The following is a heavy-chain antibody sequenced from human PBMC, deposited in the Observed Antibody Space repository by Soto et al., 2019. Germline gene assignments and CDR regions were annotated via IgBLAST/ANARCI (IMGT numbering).Heavy chain of an antibody. CDR2: IYSGGST. D-gene: IGHD3-10*01. Sequence: EVQLVESGGGLVQPGGSLRLSCAASGFTVSSNYMSWVRQAPGKGLEWVSVIYSGGSTYYADSVKGRFTISRDNSKHTLYLQMSSLGAEDTAVYYHASGSGSYWDYYYYMDVWGKGTTVTVSS. J-gene: IGHJ6*03. CDR1: GFTVSSNY. V-gene: IGHV3-66*01. CDR3: ASGSGSYWDYYYYMDV.